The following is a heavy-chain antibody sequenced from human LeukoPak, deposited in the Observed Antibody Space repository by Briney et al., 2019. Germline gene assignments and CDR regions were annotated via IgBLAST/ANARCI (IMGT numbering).Heavy chain of an antibody. V-gene: IGHV4-61*02. J-gene: IGHJ5*02. CDR1: GGSISSGSYY. Sequence: PSETPSLTCTVSGGSISSGSYYWSWIRQPAGKGLEWIGRIYTSGSTNYNPSLKSRVTISVDTSKNQFSLKLSSVTAADTAVYYCARDPRGRWELLPWGQGTLVTVSS. CDR2: IYTSGST. CDR3: ARDPRGRWELLP. D-gene: IGHD1-26*01.